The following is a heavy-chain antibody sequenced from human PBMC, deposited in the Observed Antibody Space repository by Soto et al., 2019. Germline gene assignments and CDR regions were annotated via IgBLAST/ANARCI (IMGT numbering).Heavy chain of an antibody. CDR2: ISYDGSNK. Sequence: QVQLVESGGGVVQPGRSLRLSCAASGFTFSSYAMHWVRQAPGKGLEWVAVISYDGSNKYYADSVKGRFTISRYNSKNTLYLQMNSLRAEDTAVYYCARDRASGSSSSYYYGMDVWGQGTTVTVSS. J-gene: IGHJ6*02. CDR3: ARDRASGSSSSYYYGMDV. CDR1: GFTFSSYA. D-gene: IGHD6-6*01. V-gene: IGHV3-30-3*01.